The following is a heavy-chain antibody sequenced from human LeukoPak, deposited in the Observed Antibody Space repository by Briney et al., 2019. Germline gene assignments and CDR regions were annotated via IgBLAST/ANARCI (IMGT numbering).Heavy chain of an antibody. D-gene: IGHD2-21*02. CDR2: LSASGESI. CDR3: AGDLAVVVTAYAFDI. Sequence: GGSLRLSCAASGFTFSRYGMHWVRQAPGKGLEWVSALSASGESIYYADSVKGRFTISRDNSKNTLYLQMNSLRAEDTAVYYCAGDLAVVVTAYAFDIWGQGTMVTVSS. J-gene: IGHJ3*02. CDR1: GFTFSRYG. V-gene: IGHV3-NL1*01.